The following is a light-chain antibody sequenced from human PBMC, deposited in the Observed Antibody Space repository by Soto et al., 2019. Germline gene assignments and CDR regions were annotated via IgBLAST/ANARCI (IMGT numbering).Light chain of an antibody. J-gene: IGKJ1*01. Sequence: EIVMTQSPATLSVSPGERATLSCRASQSVSSNLAWYQQKPGQGPRLLIYGASTRATDIPVRFSGSGSGTVFTLTISSLQSEDFAVYYCQQYNNWPPTFGQGTKVEIK. V-gene: IGKV3-15*01. CDR3: QQYNNWPPT. CDR1: QSVSSN. CDR2: GAS.